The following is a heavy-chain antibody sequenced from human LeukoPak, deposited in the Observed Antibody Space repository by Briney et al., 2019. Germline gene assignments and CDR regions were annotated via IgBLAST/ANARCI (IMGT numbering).Heavy chain of an antibody. J-gene: IGHJ4*02. CDR3: ARRVVTAQPFDY. CDR1: GGSFSGYY. V-gene: IGHV4-34*01. Sequence: SETLSLTCAVYGGSFSGYYWSWIRQPPGKGLEWIGEIDHSGSTNYNPSLKSRVTISVDTSKNQFSLKLSSVTAADTAVYYCARRVVTAQPFDYWGQGTLVTVSS. CDR2: IDHSGST. D-gene: IGHD2-21*02.